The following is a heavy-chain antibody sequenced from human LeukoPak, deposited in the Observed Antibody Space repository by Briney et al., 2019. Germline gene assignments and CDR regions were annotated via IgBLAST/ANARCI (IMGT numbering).Heavy chain of an antibody. J-gene: IGHJ5*02. CDR1: GFTFSSYS. Sequence: GGSLRLSCAASGFTFSSYSMNWVRQAPGKGLEWVSSISSSSHIYYADSVKGRFTISGGNAKNSLFLQMNSLRAEDTAVYYCARDGSTWFNWFDPWGQGTLVTVSS. CDR3: ARDGSTWFNWFDP. D-gene: IGHD6-13*01. V-gene: IGHV3-21*01. CDR2: ISSSSHI.